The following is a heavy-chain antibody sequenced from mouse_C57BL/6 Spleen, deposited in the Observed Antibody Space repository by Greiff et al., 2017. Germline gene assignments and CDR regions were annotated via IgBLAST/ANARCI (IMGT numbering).Heavy chain of an antibody. CDR2: IYPSDSET. CDR3: ARRRDYDGSSYYAMDY. J-gene: IGHJ4*01. V-gene: IGHV1-61*01. CDR1: GYTFTSYW. D-gene: IGHD1-1*01. Sequence: VQLQQSGAELVRPGSSVKLSCMASGYTFTSYWMDWVKQRPGQGLEWIGNIYPSDSETHYNQKFKDKATLTVDKSSSTAYMQLSSLTSEDSAVYYCARRRDYDGSSYYAMDYWGQGTSVTVSS.